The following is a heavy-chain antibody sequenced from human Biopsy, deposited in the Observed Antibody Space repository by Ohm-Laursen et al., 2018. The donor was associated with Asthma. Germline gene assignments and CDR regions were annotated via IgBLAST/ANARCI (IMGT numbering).Heavy chain of an antibody. J-gene: IGHJ6*02. CDR2: ISVYNGNT. CDR1: GYTFNSAG. CDR3: ERAVDYSHYYGIDV. D-gene: IGHD3-10*01. V-gene: IGHV1-18*01. Sequence: GSSVKVSCKASGYTFNSAGITWVRQAPGQGLEWMGWISVYNGNTKVAQKLQDRVTTITDTSTSTAYMELRSLRSDDTAVYFCERAVDYSHYYGIDVWGQGTTVTVS.